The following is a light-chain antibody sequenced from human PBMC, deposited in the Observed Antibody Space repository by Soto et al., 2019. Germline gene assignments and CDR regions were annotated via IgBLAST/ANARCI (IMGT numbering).Light chain of an antibody. Sequence: IQLTQSPSSLSASVGDSVTVTFRASQSINLYLNWYQQNPVKAPTLLIYGASTLQSGVPSRFSGGGSRTDFTRTISSLQTEDFATYYCQQSYRSPYTFGQGTKLEI. V-gene: IGKV1-39*01. J-gene: IGKJ2*01. CDR2: GAS. CDR3: QQSYRSPYT. CDR1: QSINLY.